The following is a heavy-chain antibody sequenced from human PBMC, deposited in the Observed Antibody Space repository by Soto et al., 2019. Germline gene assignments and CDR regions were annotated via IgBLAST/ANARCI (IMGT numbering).Heavy chain of an antibody. CDR1: GYTFTSYG. Sequence: QVQLVQSGAEVKKPGASVKVSCKASGYTFTSYGISWVRQAPGQGLEWMGWISAYNGNTNYAQKLQGRVTMTKDTSTRTGDMELMSLRSDDTAVYYCARGYQDGDYSYYYCGMDVWGQGTTVTVSS. D-gene: IGHD4-17*01. V-gene: IGHV1-18*01. CDR2: ISAYNGNT. CDR3: ARGYQDGDYSYYYCGMDV. J-gene: IGHJ6*02.